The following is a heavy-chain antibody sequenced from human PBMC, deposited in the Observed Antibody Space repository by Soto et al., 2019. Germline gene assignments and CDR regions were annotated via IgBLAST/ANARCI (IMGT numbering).Heavy chain of an antibody. CDR2: IYWDDDK. D-gene: IGHD7-27*01. J-gene: IGHJ1*01. CDR3: AHKTGVIKEFQL. CDR1: GFSLSNSGMG. Sequence: QITLKESGPTLVKPTQTLTLTCTFSGFSLSNSGMGVGWIRQPPGKALEWLALIYWDDDKRYTPSLKNRLTNTKATSRNLVVLTLTNIDPVDTATYYCAHKTGVIKEFQLWGQGTLVTVSS. V-gene: IGHV2-5*02.